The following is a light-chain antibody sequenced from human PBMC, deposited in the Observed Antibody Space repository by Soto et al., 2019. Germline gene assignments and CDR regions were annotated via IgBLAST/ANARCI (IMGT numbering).Light chain of an antibody. J-gene: IGLJ1*01. CDR1: SSDVGGYNY. CDR2: DVS. V-gene: IGLV2-14*03. CDR3: SSYTTSNTRQIV. Sequence: QSALTQPASVSGSPGQSITISCTGTSSDVGGYNYVSWYQHHPGKAPKLMIYDVSNRPSGVSNLFSGSKSGNTASLTISGLQPEDEAYYYCSSYTTSNTRQIVFGTGTKVTVL.